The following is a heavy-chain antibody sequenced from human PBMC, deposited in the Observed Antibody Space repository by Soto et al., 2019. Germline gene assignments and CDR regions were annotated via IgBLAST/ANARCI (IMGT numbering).Heavy chain of an antibody. Sequence: PGGSLRLSCEVSGFSFGGYAMSWVRQAPGKGLEWVSTISGSGATKYYADSVRGRFTISRDNSKDTLYLQMSSLRAEDTAVYFCAKASKGYTGYDLDFWGQGTPVTVSS. CDR1: GFSFGGYA. CDR3: AKASKGYTGYDLDF. D-gene: IGHD5-12*01. CDR2: ISGSGATK. V-gene: IGHV3-23*01. J-gene: IGHJ4*02.